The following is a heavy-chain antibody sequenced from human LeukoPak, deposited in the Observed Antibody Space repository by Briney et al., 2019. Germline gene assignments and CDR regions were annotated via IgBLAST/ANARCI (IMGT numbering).Heavy chain of an antibody. J-gene: IGHJ4*02. CDR3: ARKDTSRGTGDLDY. Sequence: GGSLRLSCVASGFTFKSYLMAWVRQAPGKGLQWVSSISADGGSTYYADSVKGQFTVSRDNSKSTVYLQVNNLRADDTAVYYCARKDTSRGTGDLDYWGQGTLVTVSS. V-gene: IGHV3-23*01. D-gene: IGHD7-27*01. CDR1: GFTFKSYL. CDR2: ISADGGST.